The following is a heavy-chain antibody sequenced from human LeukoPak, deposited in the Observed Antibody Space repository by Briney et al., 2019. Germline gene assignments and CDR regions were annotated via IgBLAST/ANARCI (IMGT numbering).Heavy chain of an antibody. J-gene: IGHJ4*02. CDR3: ARVIPRQNYGDYDN. D-gene: IGHD4-17*01. Sequence: SGTLSLTCAVSSGSISSSTWWSWVRQPPGKGLEWIGEINHSGSTHYTPSLKSRVTISVDTSDNKFSLKMISVTAADAAVYYCARVIPRQNYGDYDNWGQGTLVTVSS. CDR1: SGSISSSTW. CDR2: INHSGST. V-gene: IGHV4-4*02.